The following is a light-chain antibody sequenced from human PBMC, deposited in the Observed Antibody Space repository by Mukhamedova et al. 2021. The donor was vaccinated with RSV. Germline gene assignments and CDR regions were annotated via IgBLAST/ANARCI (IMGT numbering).Light chain of an antibody. Sequence: DVTNRPSGISNRFSGSKSGNTASLTISGLQAEDEADYYCSSYTSSSTPYVFGAGTKVTVL. V-gene: IGLV2-14*03. CDR2: DVT. J-gene: IGLJ1*01. CDR3: SSYTSSSTPYV.